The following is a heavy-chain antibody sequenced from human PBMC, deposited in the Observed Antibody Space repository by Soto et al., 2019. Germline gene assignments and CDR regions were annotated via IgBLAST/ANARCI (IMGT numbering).Heavy chain of an antibody. V-gene: IGHV4-30-4*01. CDR2: IHDSGNT. J-gene: IGHJ5*02. CDR1: GGSVSIGDYL. CDR3: ARARGGDSGDYASLFDR. Sequence: SETLSLTCTVFGGSVSIGDYLWSWIRQRPGKGLEWIGYIHDSGNTYYNPSLKSRVTISLDTSKNQFSLKVTSMTAADTAVYFCARARGGDSGDYASLFDRWGQGNLVTVSS. D-gene: IGHD4-17*01.